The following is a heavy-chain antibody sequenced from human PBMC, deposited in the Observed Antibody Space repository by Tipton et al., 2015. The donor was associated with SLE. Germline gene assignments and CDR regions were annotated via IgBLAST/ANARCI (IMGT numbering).Heavy chain of an antibody. V-gene: IGHV4-59*08. CDR3: ARQGYCTGGSCYQYYFDY. J-gene: IGHJ4*02. CDR2: IYYSGST. CDR1: GGSISSYY. Sequence: TLSLTCTVSGGSISSYYWSWIRQPPGKGLEWIGYIYYSGSTHYNPSLKSRGTISVVTSKNQLSLKLSSVTAADTAVYYCARQGYCTGGSCYQYYFDYWGQGTLVTVSS. D-gene: IGHD2-15*01.